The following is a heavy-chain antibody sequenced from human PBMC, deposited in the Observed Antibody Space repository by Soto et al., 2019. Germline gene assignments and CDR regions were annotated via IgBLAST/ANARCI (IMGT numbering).Heavy chain of an antibody. CDR1: GSTFSNYG. J-gene: IGHJ4*02. CDR3: ARGGAARPDY. V-gene: IGHV3-48*01. CDR2: ISSSSSTM. Sequence: GRSLRLSCVASGSTFSNYGMNSVRQAPGKGLEWVSYISSSSSTMSYADSVKGRLTSSRDNARNSLYLQMNSLRAEDTAVYYCARGGAARPDYWGQGSLVTVSS.